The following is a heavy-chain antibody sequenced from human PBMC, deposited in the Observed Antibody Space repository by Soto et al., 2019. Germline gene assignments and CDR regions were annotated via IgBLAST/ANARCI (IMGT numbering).Heavy chain of an antibody. J-gene: IGHJ4*02. CDR3: ARDGFVRVVVVAATPNDY. D-gene: IGHD2-15*01. Sequence: ASVKVSCKVSGYTFTSYGISWVRQAPGQGLEWMGWISAYNGNTNYAQKLQGRVTVTTDTSTSTAYMELRSLRSDDTAVYYCARDGFVRVVVVAATPNDYWGQGTLVTVSS. CDR2: ISAYNGNT. CDR1: GYTFTSYG. V-gene: IGHV1-18*04.